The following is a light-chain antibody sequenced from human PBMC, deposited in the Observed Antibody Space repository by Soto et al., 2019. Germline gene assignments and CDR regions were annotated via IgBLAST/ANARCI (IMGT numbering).Light chain of an antibody. J-gene: IGKJ3*01. CDR2: DAS. Sequence: DIQLTQSPNSLSASLGDSVTITCQASQDIGNYLNWYQHKPGKAPKLLIYDASKLEAGVPSRFSGSQSGTDFTFTISSPQPEDIATYYCQQYRDLRSFGPGTKIDL. V-gene: IGKV1-33*01. CDR1: QDIGNY. CDR3: QQYRDLRS.